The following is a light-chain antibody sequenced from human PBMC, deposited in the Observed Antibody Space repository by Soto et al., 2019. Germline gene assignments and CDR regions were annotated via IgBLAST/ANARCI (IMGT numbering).Light chain of an antibody. CDR1: SSDVGGYNY. CDR3: SSYTSSSTLVV. Sequence: QSALTQPASVSGSPGQSITISCTGTSSDVGGYNYVSWYQQHPGKAPKLMICDVSNRPSGVSNRFSGSKSGNTASLTISGLQAEDEADYYSSSYTSSSTLVVFGTGTKVTVL. J-gene: IGLJ1*01. V-gene: IGLV2-14*01. CDR2: DVS.